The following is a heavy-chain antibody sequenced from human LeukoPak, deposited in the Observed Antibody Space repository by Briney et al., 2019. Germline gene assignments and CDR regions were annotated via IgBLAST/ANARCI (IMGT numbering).Heavy chain of an antibody. J-gene: IGHJ4*02. Sequence: ASVKVSCKASGYTFTSYAMHWVRQAPGQRLEWMGWINAGNGNTKYSQEFQGRVTITRGTSASTAYMELSSLRSEDMAVYYCARGGQDYDSSGSGLDYWGQGTLVTVSS. CDR1: GYTFTSYA. V-gene: IGHV1-3*03. CDR2: INAGNGNT. D-gene: IGHD3-22*01. CDR3: ARGGQDYDSSGSGLDY.